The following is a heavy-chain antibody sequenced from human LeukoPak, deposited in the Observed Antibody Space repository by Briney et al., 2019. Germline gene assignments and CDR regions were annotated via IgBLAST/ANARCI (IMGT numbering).Heavy chain of an antibody. CDR1: GGSISNYY. J-gene: IGHJ6*03. CDR2: IYYSGRT. CDR3: ARALRGDGTYYYYYMDV. V-gene: IGHV4-59*01. Sequence: SETLSLTCAVSGGSISNYYWSWIRQPPGKGLEWIGYIYYSGRTNYNPYLKSRVTISADTSKNQFSLKLNSVTAADTAVYYCARALRGDGTYYYYYMDVWGKGTTVTVSS. D-gene: IGHD1-14*01.